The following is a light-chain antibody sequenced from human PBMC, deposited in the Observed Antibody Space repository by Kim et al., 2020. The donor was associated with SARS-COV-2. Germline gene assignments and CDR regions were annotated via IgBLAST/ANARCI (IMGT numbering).Light chain of an antibody. CDR2: DAS. CDR1: QAISNY. V-gene: IGKV1-33*01. Sequence: ASVCDIVTITCQASQAISNYLNWYQQQPGKPPKPPIYDASTLETGVPSRFSGSGSGTDFTFSISTLQPEDIATYYCQQYDDLPLTFGGGTKVDIK. J-gene: IGKJ4*01. CDR3: QQYDDLPLT.